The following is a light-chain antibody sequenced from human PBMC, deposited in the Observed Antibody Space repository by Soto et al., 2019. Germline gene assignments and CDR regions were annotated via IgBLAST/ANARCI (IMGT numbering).Light chain of an antibody. J-gene: IGLJ2*01. V-gene: IGLV2-23*02. Sequence: QSALTQPASVSGSPGQSITISCTGTTSDVGSYNLVSWYQHHPGKAPRLMIFEVTRRPSGVSNRFSGSKSSNTASLTISGLLAEDEADYYCCSHAGSSTHVVFGGGTQLTVL. CDR2: EVT. CDR1: TSDVGSYNL. CDR3: CSHAGSSTHVV.